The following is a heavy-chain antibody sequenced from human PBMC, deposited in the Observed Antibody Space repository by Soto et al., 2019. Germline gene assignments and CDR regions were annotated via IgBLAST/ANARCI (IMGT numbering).Heavy chain of an antibody. CDR3: ARDVVAEQQLVIYYYYYGMDV. CDR1: GYTFTSYY. J-gene: IGHJ6*02. Sequence: ASVKVSCKASGYTFTSYYMHWVRQAPGQGLEWMGIINPSGGSTSYAQKFQGRVTMTRDTSTSTVYMELSSLRSEDTAVYYCARDVVAEQQLVIYYYYYGMDVWGQGTTVTVSS. V-gene: IGHV1-46*01. CDR2: INPSGGST. D-gene: IGHD6-13*01.